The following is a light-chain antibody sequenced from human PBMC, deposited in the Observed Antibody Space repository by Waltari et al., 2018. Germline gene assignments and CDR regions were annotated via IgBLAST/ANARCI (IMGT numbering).Light chain of an antibody. V-gene: IGLV2-14*01. Sequence: QSALTQPASMSGSPGQSITISCTGTSSDIGGYDFISWYQQHPGKSPRLLIFDVALRPSGVSGRFSGSKSGNTASLSISGLQADDEADYFCSSYTDINIALIFGGGTKVTIL. CDR2: DVA. J-gene: IGLJ2*01. CDR3: SSYTDINIALI. CDR1: SSDIGGYDF.